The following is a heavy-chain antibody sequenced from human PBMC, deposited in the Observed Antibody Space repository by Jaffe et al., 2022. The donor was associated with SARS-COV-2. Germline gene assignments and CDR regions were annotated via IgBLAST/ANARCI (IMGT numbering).Heavy chain of an antibody. CDR2: ISGSGNNT. V-gene: IGHV3-23*01. CDR3: ATAATRYCSGGPCFSLYFHH. CDR1: GFTSSNYA. Sequence: EVQMLESGGGLVQPGGSLRLSCAASGFTSSNYALSWVRQAPGKGLEWVSAISGSGNNTYYADSVKGRFTVSRDNSKNTLYLHMNSLRAEDTAVYYCATAATRYCSGGPCFSLYFHHWGQGTLVTVSS. J-gene: IGHJ1*01. D-gene: IGHD2-15*01.